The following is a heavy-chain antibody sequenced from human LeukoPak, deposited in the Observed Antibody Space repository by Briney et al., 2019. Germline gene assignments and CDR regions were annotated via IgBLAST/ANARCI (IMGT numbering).Heavy chain of an antibody. J-gene: IGHJ5*02. Sequence: GGSLRLSCAASGFIFSDYYMTWIRQAPGKGLEWVSYISSSGGITYYADSVKGRLTISRDNAKNSLYLEMNSLRDDDTAVYFCARTGGAGSPSDTWGQGTLVTVSS. CDR2: ISSSGGIT. CDR1: GFIFSDYY. D-gene: IGHD3-10*01. CDR3: ARTGGAGSPSDT. V-gene: IGHV3-11*01.